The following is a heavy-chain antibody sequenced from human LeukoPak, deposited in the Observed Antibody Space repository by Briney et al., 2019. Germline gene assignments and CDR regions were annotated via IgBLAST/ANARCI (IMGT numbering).Heavy chain of an antibody. CDR2: ISSSSSYI. V-gene: IGHV3-21*01. CDR3: ARDREGHRYGYDYYMDV. Sequence: GGSLRLSCAASGFTFSSYSMNWVRQAPGKGLEWVSSISSSSSYIYYADSVKGRFTISRDNAKKSLYLQMNSLRAEDTAVYYCARDREGHRYGYDYYMDVWGKGTTVTASS. J-gene: IGHJ6*03. CDR1: GFTFSSYS. D-gene: IGHD5-18*01.